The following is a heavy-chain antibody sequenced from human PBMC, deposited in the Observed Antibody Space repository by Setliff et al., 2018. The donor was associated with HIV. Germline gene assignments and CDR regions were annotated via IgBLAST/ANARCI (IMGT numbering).Heavy chain of an antibody. CDR3: ARGRTQWPNYNYFDP. J-gene: IGHJ5*02. Sequence: SETLSLTCTVSGGSISTSSSYWGWIRQPPGKGLEWIGSIYYSGNTYFSPSLKSRITISVDTSKNQFSLNLRSVTAADTAVYYCARGRTQWPNYNYFDPWGLGTLVTVSS. CDR2: IYYSGNT. V-gene: IGHV4-39*07. CDR1: GGSISTSSSY. D-gene: IGHD6-19*01.